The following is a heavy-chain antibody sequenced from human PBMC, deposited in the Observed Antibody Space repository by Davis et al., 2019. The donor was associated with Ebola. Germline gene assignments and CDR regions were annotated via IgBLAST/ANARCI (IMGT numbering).Heavy chain of an antibody. D-gene: IGHD3-3*01. J-gene: IGHJ3*02. Sequence: PSETLSLTCTVSGGSISSYYWSWIRQPPGKGLEWIGYIYYSGSTNYNPSLKSRVTISVDTSKNQFSLKLSSVTAADTAVYYCAREGPPVTIFSLPDIWGQGTMVTVSS. CDR1: GGSISSYY. V-gene: IGHV4-59*01. CDR2: IYYSGST. CDR3: AREGPPVTIFSLPDI.